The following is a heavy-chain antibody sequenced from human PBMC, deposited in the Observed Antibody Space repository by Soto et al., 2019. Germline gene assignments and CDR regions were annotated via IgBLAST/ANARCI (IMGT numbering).Heavy chain of an antibody. CDR3: ARLVYDTRLNYMYFDF. CDR1: GVSISSGNW. Sequence: TLSLTCAVSGVSISSGNWWTWVRQTPQRGLEYIGEIFHDGTANYYPSFERRVAISVDTSKNQFSLKLTSVTAAGTVIYFCARLVYDTRLNYMYFDFWGQGALVTVSS. CDR2: IFHDGTA. V-gene: IGHV4-4*01. D-gene: IGHD2-8*01. J-gene: IGHJ4*02.